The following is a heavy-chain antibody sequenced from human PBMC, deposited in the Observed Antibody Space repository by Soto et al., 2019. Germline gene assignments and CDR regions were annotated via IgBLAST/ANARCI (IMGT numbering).Heavy chain of an antibody. Sequence: QVQLVQSGAEVRKPGSSLKVSCKVSGGTLSSYTITWVRQAPGQGLEWMGRIIPMFGIGNYAQKFQGRVTITADKSTNTASMELSSLRSDDTAVYYCARYDIGYGMDVWGQGTTVTVSS. CDR3: ARYDIGYGMDV. V-gene: IGHV1-69*02. CDR2: IIPMFGIG. CDR1: GGTLSSYT. J-gene: IGHJ6*02. D-gene: IGHD3-9*01.